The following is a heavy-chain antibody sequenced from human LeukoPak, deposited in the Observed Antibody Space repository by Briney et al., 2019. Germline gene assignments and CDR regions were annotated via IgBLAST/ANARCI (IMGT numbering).Heavy chain of an antibody. CDR3: TRDLVLGSGSYGH. J-gene: IGHJ1*01. CDR1: GFSLSENW. Sequence: GGSLRLSCAASGFSLSENWMHWVRQAPGQGLVWVSRIDEFGRATFYADSVKGRFTISRDDTTNTVYLQMNSLRADDTAIYFCTRDLVLGSGSYGHWGQGTLVTVSA. D-gene: IGHD3-10*01. V-gene: IGHV3-74*01. CDR2: IDEFGRAT.